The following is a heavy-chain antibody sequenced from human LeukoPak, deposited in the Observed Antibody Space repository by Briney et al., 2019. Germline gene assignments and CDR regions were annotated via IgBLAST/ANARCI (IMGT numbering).Heavy chain of an antibody. D-gene: IGHD3-3*01. V-gene: IGHV3-7*01. J-gene: IGHJ5*02. CDR2: IKEDGREK. Sequence: GGSLRLSCGASGFTFSSYWMSWVRQAPGKGLEWVANIKEDGREKYYVDSVKGRFTIFRDNTKNSLYLQMNSLRAEDTAVYYCARDGITIFGVVKDWFDPWGQGTLVTVSS. CDR3: ARDGITIFGVVKDWFDP. CDR1: GFTFSSYW.